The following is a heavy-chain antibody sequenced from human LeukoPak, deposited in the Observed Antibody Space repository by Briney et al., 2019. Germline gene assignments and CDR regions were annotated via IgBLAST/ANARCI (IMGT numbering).Heavy chain of an antibody. CDR2: INWNGGST. J-gene: IGHJ6*02. Sequence: PGGSLRLSCAASGFTFDDYGMSWVRQAPGKGLEWVSGINWNGGSTGYADSVKGRFTISRDNAKNSLYLQMNSLRAEDTALYPCARMGCSGGSCYGPGYYYGMDVWGQGTTVTVSS. CDR3: ARMGCSGGSCYGPGYYYGMDV. V-gene: IGHV3-20*01. D-gene: IGHD2-15*01. CDR1: GFTFDDYG.